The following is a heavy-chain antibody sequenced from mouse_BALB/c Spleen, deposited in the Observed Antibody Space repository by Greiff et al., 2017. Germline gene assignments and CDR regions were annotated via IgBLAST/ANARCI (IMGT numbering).Heavy chain of an antibody. D-gene: IGHD1-1*01. CDR3: ARGHYGSSYVWFAY. CDR1: GYTFTSYV. J-gene: IGHJ3*01. Sequence: EVKLVESGPELVKPGASVKMSCKASGYTFTSYVMHWVKQKPGQGLEWIGYINPYNDGTKYNEKFKGKATLTSDKSSSTAYMELSSLTSEDSAVYYCARGHYGSSYVWFAYWGQGTLVTVSA. CDR2: INPYNDGT. V-gene: IGHV1-14*01.